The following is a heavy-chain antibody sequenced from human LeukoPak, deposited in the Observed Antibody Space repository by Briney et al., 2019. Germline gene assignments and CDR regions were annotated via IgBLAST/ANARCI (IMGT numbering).Heavy chain of an antibody. D-gene: IGHD4-17*01. CDR3: ILTTVTTSIEY. J-gene: IGHJ4*02. CDR1: GLTVSDNY. V-gene: IGHV3-53*01. Sequence: PGGSLRLSCAASGLTVSDNYINWVRQAPGKGLEWVSVIHNAVTIHYADSVKGRFTISSDSSKNTVYFQMNSLRAEDTAVYYCILTTVTTSIEYWGPGTLVTVSP. CDR2: IHNAVTI.